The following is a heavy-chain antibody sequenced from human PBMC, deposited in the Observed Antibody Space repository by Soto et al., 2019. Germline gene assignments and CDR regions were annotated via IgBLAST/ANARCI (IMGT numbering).Heavy chain of an antibody. CDR1: GFIFEAYA. CDR2: ISWNSGTI. CDR3: AVFRAVSTPFDY. Sequence: EVHLVESGGGLVQPGRSLRLSCAASGFIFEAYARHWVRQAPGKGLVWVSGISWNSGTIGYADSVKGRCTISRDNAKSSLYLHMNSLRAEDTARYYRAVFRAVSTPFDYGGHGALVAVSS. J-gene: IGHJ4*01. D-gene: IGHD4-17*01. V-gene: IGHV3-9*01.